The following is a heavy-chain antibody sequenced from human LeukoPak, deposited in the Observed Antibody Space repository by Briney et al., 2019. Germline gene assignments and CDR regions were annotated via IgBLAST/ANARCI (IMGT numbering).Heavy chain of an antibody. V-gene: IGHV4-34*01. J-gene: IGHJ4*02. CDR2: INHSGST. CDR3: ARVEGDDSSGYYYDDYFDY. D-gene: IGHD3-22*01. CDR1: GGSFSGYY. Sequence: SETLSLTCAVYGGSFSGYYWSWIRQPPGKGLEWIGEINHSGSTNYNPSLKSRVTISVDTSKNQFSLKLSSVTAADTAVYYCARVEGDDSSGYYYDDYFDYWGQGTLVTVSS.